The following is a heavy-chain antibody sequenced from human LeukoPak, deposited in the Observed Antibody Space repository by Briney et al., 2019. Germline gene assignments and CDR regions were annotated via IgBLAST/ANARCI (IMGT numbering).Heavy chain of an antibody. CDR1: GNGFTTNG. Sequence: GEHLKSPGRGFGNGFTTNGTAWWRKIPGKPRKGMGIIYPGDSDTIYSPSFQGQVTFSADKSINTAYLQWSSLKASDTAMYYCAKSRGANWYFDLWGRGTLVTVSS. D-gene: IGHD1-26*01. CDR3: AKSRGANWYFDL. CDR2: IYPGDSDT. V-gene: IGHV5-51*01. J-gene: IGHJ2*01.